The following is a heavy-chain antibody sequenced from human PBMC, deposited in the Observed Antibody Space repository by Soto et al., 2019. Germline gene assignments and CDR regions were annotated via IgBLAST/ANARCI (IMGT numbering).Heavy chain of an antibody. J-gene: IGHJ6*02. V-gene: IGHV1-69*01. CDR3: ARAIVRASLVGGSYYGMDV. CDR2: IIPIFGTA. CDR1: GGTFSSYA. Sequence: QVQLVQSGAEVKKPGSSVKVSCKASGGTFSSYAISWVRQAPGQGLEWMGGIIPIFGTANYAQTFQGRVTITADESTSTAYMELSSLRSEDAAVYYCARAIVRASLVGGSYYGMDVWGQGTTVTVSS. D-gene: IGHD1-26*01.